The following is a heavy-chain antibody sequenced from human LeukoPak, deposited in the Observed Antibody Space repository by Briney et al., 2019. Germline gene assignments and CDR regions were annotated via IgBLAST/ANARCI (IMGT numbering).Heavy chain of an antibody. CDR3: ARLTPYEWELFGNYFDY. CDR1: GFTVSNNY. D-gene: IGHD1-26*01. V-gene: IGHV3-53*01. CDR2: IYSIGPT. Sequence: GGSLRLSCAASGFTVSNNYMSWVRQTPGKGLGWVSVIYSIGPTYYADSVKGRFTISRDNSKNTVYLQMNSLRAEDTAVYYCARLTPYEWELFGNYFDYWGQGTLVTVSS. J-gene: IGHJ4*02.